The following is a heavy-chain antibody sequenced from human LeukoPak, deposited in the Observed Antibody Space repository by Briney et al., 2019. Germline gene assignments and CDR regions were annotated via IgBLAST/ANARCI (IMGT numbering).Heavy chain of an antibody. V-gene: IGHV4-59*12. Sequence: SETLSLTCTVSGGSISSYYWSWIRQPPGKGLEWIGYIYYSGSTNYNPSLKSRVTMSVDTSKNQFSLKLSSVTAADTAVYYCARDRFLSAFDIWGQGTMVTVSS. CDR1: GGSISSYY. J-gene: IGHJ3*02. CDR2: IYYSGST. CDR3: ARDRFLSAFDI. D-gene: IGHD3-3*01.